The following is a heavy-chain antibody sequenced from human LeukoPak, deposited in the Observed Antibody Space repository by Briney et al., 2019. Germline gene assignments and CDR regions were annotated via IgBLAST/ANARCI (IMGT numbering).Heavy chain of an antibody. D-gene: IGHD3-3*01. CDR3: ARGYYDFWSGYSSYCDY. J-gene: IGHJ4*02. Sequence: PSQTLSLTCTVSGGSISSGSYYCSWIRQAAGKGLEWIRRIYTSGSTKYNPSLKSRVTISVDTSKNQFSLKLSSVTDADRAMYYCARGYYDFWSGYSSYCDYWGQGTLVTVSS. V-gene: IGHV4-61*02. CDR1: GGSISSGSYY. CDR2: IYTSGST.